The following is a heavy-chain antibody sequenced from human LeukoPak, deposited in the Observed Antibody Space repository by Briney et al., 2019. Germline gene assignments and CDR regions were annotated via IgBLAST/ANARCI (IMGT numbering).Heavy chain of an antibody. CDR1: GYSLSSGYS. D-gene: IGHD4-11*01. V-gene: IGHV4-38-2*02. CDR3: ARRTTVTTSYFDY. Sequence: SETLSLTCTVSGYSLSSGYSWGWIRPPPGKGLEWIGSIYHSGSTYYNPSLKSRVTISVDTSKNQFSLKLSSVTAADTAVYYCARRTTVTTSYFDYWGQGTLVTVSS. J-gene: IGHJ4*02. CDR2: IYHSGST.